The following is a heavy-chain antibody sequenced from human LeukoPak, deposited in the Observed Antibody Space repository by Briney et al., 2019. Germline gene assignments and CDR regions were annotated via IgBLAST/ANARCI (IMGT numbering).Heavy chain of an antibody. CDR3: ARAQGRRPLNFDY. J-gene: IGHJ4*02. CDR2: INHSGST. Sequence: SETLSLTCAVYGGSFSGYYWSWIRQPPGKGLEWIGEINHSGSTNYNPSLKSRVTISVDTSKNQFSLKLSSVTAADTAVYYCARAQGRRPLNFDYWGQGTLSPSPQ. CDR1: GGSFSGYY. V-gene: IGHV4-34*01.